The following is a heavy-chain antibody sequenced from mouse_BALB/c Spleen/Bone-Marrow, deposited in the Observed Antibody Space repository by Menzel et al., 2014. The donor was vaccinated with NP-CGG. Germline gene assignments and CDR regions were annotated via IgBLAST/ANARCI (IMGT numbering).Heavy chain of an antibody. CDR1: GFNIKDTY. CDR2: IDPANGYT. D-gene: IGHD1-2*01. V-gene: IGHV14-3*02. Sequence: EVQLQQSGAELVRPGPSVKVSCTASGFNIKDTYIHWMKQRPEQGLEWIGRIDPANGYTIYDPQFQRKATITADTTSNTAYLQLSSLTSEDAAVYYCALITAATFSYWYFDVWGAGTTGTVSS. CDR3: ALITAATFSYWYFDV. J-gene: IGHJ1*01.